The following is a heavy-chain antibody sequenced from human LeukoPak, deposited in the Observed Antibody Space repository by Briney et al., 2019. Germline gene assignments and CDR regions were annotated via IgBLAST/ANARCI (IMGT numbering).Heavy chain of an antibody. Sequence: GGSLRLSCAASGFTFSNYAMHWVRQAPGKGLEWVAVISYDGSNKYYADSVKGRFTISRDNSKNTLYLQMNSLRAEDTAVYYCARESGYYDSSGSGHYFDYWGQGTLVTVSS. CDR3: ARESGYYDSSGSGHYFDY. CDR2: ISYDGSNK. J-gene: IGHJ4*02. V-gene: IGHV3-30-3*01. D-gene: IGHD3-22*01. CDR1: GFTFSNYA.